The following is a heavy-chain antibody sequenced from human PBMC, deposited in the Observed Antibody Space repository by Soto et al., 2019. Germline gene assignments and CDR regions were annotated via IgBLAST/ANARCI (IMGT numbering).Heavy chain of an antibody. CDR1: GGSISSSSYY. CDR2: IYYSGST. CDR3: ARGNYDILTGYYSGSFDD. D-gene: IGHD3-9*01. V-gene: IGHV4-39*01. J-gene: IGHJ4*02. Sequence: QLQLQESGPGLVKPSETLSLTCTVSGGSISSSSYYWSWIRQPQGKGLEWIGSIYYSGSTYYNPSLKSRVTISVDTSKNQFSLKLSSVTAADTAVYYCARGNYDILTGYYSGSFDDWGQGTLVTVSS.